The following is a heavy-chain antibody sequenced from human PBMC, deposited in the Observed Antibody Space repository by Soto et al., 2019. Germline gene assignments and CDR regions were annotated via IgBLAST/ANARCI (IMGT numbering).Heavy chain of an antibody. V-gene: IGHV1-69*13. D-gene: IGHD5-18*01. J-gene: IGHJ6*02. CDR1: GGTFSSYA. CDR2: IIPIFGTA. Sequence: SVKVSCKASGGTFSSYAISWVRQAPGQGLEWMGGIIPIFGTANYAQKFQGRVTITADESTSTAYMELSSLRSEDTAVYYCATTTLGYSYGLGYYYGMDVWGQGTTVTVSS. CDR3: ATTTLGYSYGLGYYYGMDV.